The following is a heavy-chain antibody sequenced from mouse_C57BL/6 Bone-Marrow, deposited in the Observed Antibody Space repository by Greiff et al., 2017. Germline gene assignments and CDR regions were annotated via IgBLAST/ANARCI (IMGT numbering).Heavy chain of an antibody. CDR1: GYTFTNYW. Sequence: QVQLQQSGAELVRPGTSVKMSCKASGYTFTNYWIGWAKQRPGHGLEWIGDIYPGGGYTNYNEKFKGKATLTADKSSSTAYMQFSSLTSEDSAIYYYARSGYGGGCAYWGQGTLVTVSA. CDR2: IYPGGGYT. J-gene: IGHJ3*01. V-gene: IGHV1-63*01. D-gene: IGHD2-2*01. CDR3: ARSGYGGGCAY.